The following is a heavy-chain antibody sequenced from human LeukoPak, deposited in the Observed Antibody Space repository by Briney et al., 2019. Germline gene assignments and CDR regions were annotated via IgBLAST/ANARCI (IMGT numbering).Heavy chain of an antibody. D-gene: IGHD1-26*01. J-gene: IGHJ4*02. V-gene: IGHV1-2*06. Sequence: ASVKVSCESSGYTFTGYSIHWGRQAPGQGLEWMGRINPNRGVTNYAQKFQGRVAVTRDTSLNTAYMELNRLGSDDTAMYYCARDLAGSRFDYWSQGTLVTVSS. CDR1: GYTFTGYS. CDR3: ARDLAGSRFDY. CDR2: INPNRGVT.